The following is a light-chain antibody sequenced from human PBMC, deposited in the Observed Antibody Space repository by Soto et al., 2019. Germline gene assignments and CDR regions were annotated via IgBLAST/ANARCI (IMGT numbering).Light chain of an antibody. J-gene: IGLJ2*01. CDR2: GNS. Sequence: QSVLTQPPSVSGAPGQRVTISCTGSSSNIGAGYDVHWYQQLPGTAPKLLIYGNSNRPSGVPDRFSGSKSGTSASLAITGXXXXXXXXYYCQSYDSSLSRVFGGGTKLTV. V-gene: IGLV1-40*01. CDR3: QSYDSSLSRV. CDR1: SSNIGAGYD.